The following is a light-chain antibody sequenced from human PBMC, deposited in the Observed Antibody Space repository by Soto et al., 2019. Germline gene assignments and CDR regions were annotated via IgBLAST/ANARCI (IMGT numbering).Light chain of an antibody. CDR2: GAS. J-gene: IGKJ1*01. V-gene: IGKV3-20*01. CDR3: QIYNSSPWT. Sequence: EIVLTQSPGILSLSPGERATLSCRASQSVIGNYLAWYQQKPGQAPRLLFYGASTRAAGSPGRFSGSGSGTDFTLTISRLEPEDFAFYYCQIYNSSPWTYGQGTRVEVK. CDR1: QSVIGNY.